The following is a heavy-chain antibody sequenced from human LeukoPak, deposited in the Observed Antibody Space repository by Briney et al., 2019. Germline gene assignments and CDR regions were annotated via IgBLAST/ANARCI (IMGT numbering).Heavy chain of an antibody. CDR3: AKDQEGIHASSSGNSNYYYMDV. D-gene: IGHD6-6*01. V-gene: IGHV3-21*06. Sequence: GGSMRLSCAASGFTFSSYWMSWVRQAPGKGLEWVSSISSFGSKISYADSVRGRLTISRDNAKNSVYLQMNSLRAEDTAVYFCAKDQEGIHASSSGNSNYYYMDVWGKGTTVTVSS. CDR2: ISSFGSKI. J-gene: IGHJ6*03. CDR1: GFTFSSYW.